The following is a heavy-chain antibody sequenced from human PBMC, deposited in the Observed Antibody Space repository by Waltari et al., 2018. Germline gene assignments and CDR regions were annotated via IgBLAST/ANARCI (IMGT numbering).Heavy chain of an antibody. J-gene: IGHJ4*02. D-gene: IGHD3-10*01. Sequence: QVQLQESGPGLVKPSETLSLTCTVSGYSISRGYYWGWLRQPPGKGLEWIGSIYHSGSTYYNPSLKSRVTISVDTSKNQFSLKLSSVTAADTAVYYCARDEGPWYYYGSGSYFDYWGQGTLVTVSS. CDR3: ARDEGPWYYYGSGSYFDY. CDR2: IYHSGST. CDR1: GYSISRGYY. V-gene: IGHV4-38-2*02.